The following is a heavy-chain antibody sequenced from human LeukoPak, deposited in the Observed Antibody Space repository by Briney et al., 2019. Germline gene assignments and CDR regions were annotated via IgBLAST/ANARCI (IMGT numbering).Heavy chain of an antibody. Sequence: PSETLSLTCTVSGGSISSSSYYWGWIRQPPGKGLEWIGSIYYSGITYYNPSLKSRVTISVDTSKNQFSLKLSSVTAADTAVYYCARDRIGEMVRGVTNYWGQGTLVTVSS. CDR1: GGSISSSSYY. CDR2: IYYSGIT. CDR3: ARDRIGEMVRGVTNY. V-gene: IGHV4-39*07. J-gene: IGHJ4*02. D-gene: IGHD3-10*01.